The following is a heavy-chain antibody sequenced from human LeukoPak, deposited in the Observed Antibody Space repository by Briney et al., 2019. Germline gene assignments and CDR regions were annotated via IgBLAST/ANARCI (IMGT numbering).Heavy chain of an antibody. J-gene: IGHJ4*02. V-gene: IGHV3-66*01. CDR2: IYVDGST. CDR1: GISVSSNY. D-gene: IGHD2-15*01. CDR3: ARDLTHTLYYDS. Sequence: GGSLRLSCAASGISVSSNYMSWVRQAPGKGLQWVSVIYVDGSTYYADSVKGRITISRDNSRNTLYLQMNSLRAEDTAVYYCARDLTHTLYYDSWGQGTLVTVSS.